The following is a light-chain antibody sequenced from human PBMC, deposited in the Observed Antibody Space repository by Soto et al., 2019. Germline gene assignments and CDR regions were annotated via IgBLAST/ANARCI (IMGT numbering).Light chain of an antibody. CDR2: GAS. CDR1: QSVGSH. V-gene: IGKV3-15*01. Sequence: EVVMTQSPATLSVSPGERATLSCRASQSVGSHLAWYQQKPGQAPRLVIYGASTRATGIPARFSGSGSGTEFTLTISSLQSEDFAVYYCQQYNKWPPYTFGQGTKLEIK. J-gene: IGKJ2*01. CDR3: QQYNKWPPYT.